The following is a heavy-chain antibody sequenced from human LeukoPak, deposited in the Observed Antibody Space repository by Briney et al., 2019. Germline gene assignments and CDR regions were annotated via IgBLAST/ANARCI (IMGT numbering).Heavy chain of an antibody. V-gene: IGHV5-51*01. D-gene: IGHD3-22*01. CDR2: IYPGDSDT. CDR3: ARHLYYYDSSGLAY. CDR1: GYSFTSYW. Sequence: GEALKISCQGSGYSFTSYWIGWARQMPGKGLEWMGIIYPGDSDTRYRPSFQGQVTISADKSISTAYLQCSSLKASDTAMYYFARHLYYYDSSGLAYWGQGTLVTVSS. J-gene: IGHJ4*02.